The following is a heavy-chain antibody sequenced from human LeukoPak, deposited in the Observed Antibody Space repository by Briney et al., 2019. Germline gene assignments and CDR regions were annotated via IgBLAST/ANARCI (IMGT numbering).Heavy chain of an antibody. CDR1: GFTFSSYS. V-gene: IGHV3-21*01. CDR2: ISSSSSYI. Sequence: PGGSLRLSCAASGFTFSSYSMNWVRRAPGKGLEWVSSISSSSSYIYYADSVKGRFTISRDNAKNSLYLQMNSLRAEDTAVYYCARAGGYSYGSFDYWGQGTLVTVSS. CDR3: ARAGGYSYGSFDY. D-gene: IGHD5-18*01. J-gene: IGHJ4*02.